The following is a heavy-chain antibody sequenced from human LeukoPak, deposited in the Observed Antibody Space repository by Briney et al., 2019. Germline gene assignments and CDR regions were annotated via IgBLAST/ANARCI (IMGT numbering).Heavy chain of an antibody. J-gene: IGHJ6*03. CDR3: ARELAASYMDV. D-gene: IGHD6-6*01. CDR1: GFTFSSYS. CDR2: ISSSSSYI. Sequence: GGSLRLSCAASGFTFSSYSMNWVRQAPGKGLEWVSSISSSSSYIYYADSVKGRFTISRDNAKNSLYLQMNSLRAEDTAVYYCARELAASYMDVWGKGTTVTDSS. V-gene: IGHV3-21*01.